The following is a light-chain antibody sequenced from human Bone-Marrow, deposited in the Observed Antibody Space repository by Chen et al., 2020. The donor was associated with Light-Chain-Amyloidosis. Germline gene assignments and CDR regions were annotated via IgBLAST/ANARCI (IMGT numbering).Light chain of an antibody. V-gene: IGLV3-25*03. CDR1: DLPTKY. Sequence: SYELTQPPSVSVSPGQTARITCSGDDLPTKYAYWYQQKPGQAPVLVIHRYTERPSGISERFSGPSSGTTATLTISGVQAEDEADYHCQSADSSGTYEVIFGGGTKLTVL. CDR3: QSADSSGTYEVI. CDR2: RYT. J-gene: IGLJ2*01.